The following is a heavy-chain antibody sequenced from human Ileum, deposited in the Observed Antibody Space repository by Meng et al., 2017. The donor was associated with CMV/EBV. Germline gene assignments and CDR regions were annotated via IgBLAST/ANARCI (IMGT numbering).Heavy chain of an antibody. Sequence: ASVNVSCKSSGYTFTGYYMSWVRQAPGQGLEWMGWINPNSGGTNYAQKFHGRLTMDRDTSISTAYMELSRLRSDDKAVYYCASNPTVVSDAFDIWGQGTMVTVSS. J-gene: IGHJ3*02. D-gene: IGHD4-23*01. V-gene: IGHV1-2*02. CDR1: GYTFTGYY. CDR3: ASNPTVVSDAFDI. CDR2: INPNSGGT.